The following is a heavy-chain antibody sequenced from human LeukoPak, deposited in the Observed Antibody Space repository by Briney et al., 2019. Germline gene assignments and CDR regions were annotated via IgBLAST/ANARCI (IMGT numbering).Heavy chain of an antibody. Sequence: GGSLRLSCAASGFTFTNYGMRWVRQAPGEGLEWVALITYDGYYKYYSDSVKGRFTISSDTSKNTLYLQMNSLRAEDTAVYYCARAYYYDSTTYYNPTSSFDYWGQGTLVTVSS. CDR3: ARAYYYDSTTYYNPTSSFDY. CDR2: ITYDGYYK. V-gene: IGHV3-30*03. CDR1: GFTFTNYG. D-gene: IGHD3-10*01. J-gene: IGHJ4*02.